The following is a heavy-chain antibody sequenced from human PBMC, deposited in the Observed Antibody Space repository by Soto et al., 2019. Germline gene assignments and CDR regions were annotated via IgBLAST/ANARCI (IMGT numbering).Heavy chain of an antibody. J-gene: IGHJ5*02. Sequence: SETLSLTCAVYGGSFSGYYWTWIRQTPEKGLEWIGEIYHSGSTTYNPSLKSRVTISVDRSKNQFSLNLSSVTAADTAVYYCARDRSTYGGGGTGEVKENWFDPWGQGALVTVSS. D-gene: IGHD2-8*01. CDR1: GGSFSGYY. V-gene: IGHV4-34*01. CDR3: ARDRSTYGGGGTGEVKENWFDP. CDR2: IYHSGST.